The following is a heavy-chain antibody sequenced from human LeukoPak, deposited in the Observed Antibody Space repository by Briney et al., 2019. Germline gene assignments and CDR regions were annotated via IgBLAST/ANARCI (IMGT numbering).Heavy chain of an antibody. CDR1: GYTFTGYY. J-gene: IGHJ5*02. Sequence: GASVKVSCKASGYTFTGYYMHWVRQAPGQGLGWMGWINPNSGGTNYAQKFQGRVTMTRDTSISTAYMELSRLRSDDTAVYYCARTYDSSGYYYNWFDPWGQGTLVTVSS. CDR2: INPNSGGT. V-gene: IGHV1-2*02. D-gene: IGHD3-22*01. CDR3: ARTYDSSGYYYNWFDP.